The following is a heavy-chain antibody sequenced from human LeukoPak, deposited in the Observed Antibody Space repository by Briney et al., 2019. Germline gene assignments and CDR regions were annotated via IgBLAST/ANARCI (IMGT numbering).Heavy chain of an antibody. CDR3: LKSTVSTGADT. V-gene: IGHV3-23*01. CDR2: ISHDGYST. Sequence: PGGSLRLSCAASGFTFSAYAMSWVRQAPGKGLEWVCTISHDGYSTYYADFVKGRFTVSRDKSKSMLYLQVNSLRADDTAIYHCLKSTVSTGADTWGQGTLVTVSS. D-gene: IGHD5/OR15-5a*01. J-gene: IGHJ5*02. CDR1: GFTFSAYA.